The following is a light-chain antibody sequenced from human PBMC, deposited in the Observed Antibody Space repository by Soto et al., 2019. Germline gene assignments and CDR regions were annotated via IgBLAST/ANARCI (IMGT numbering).Light chain of an antibody. CDR3: QQYYSTLIT. Sequence: DIVMTQSPDSLAVSLGERATINCKSSQSVLYSSNNKNYLAWYQQKPVQPPKLLIYWASTRESGVPDRCSGSGSGTDFTLTISSLQAEDVAVYYCQQYYSTLITFGQGTRLEIK. J-gene: IGKJ5*01. CDR1: QSVLYSSNNKNY. CDR2: WAS. V-gene: IGKV4-1*01.